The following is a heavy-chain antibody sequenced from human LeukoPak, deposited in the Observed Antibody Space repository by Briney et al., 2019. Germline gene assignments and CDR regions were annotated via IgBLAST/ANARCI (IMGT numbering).Heavy chain of an antibody. CDR2: ISYDDTNK. J-gene: IGHJ4*02. CDR3: AKGPNWNDRYYFDY. V-gene: IGHV3-30*04. Sequence: GGSLRLSCAASGFTFSNYALHWVRQAPGKGLEWVAVISYDDTNKYYVDSVKGRFTISRDNSKNTLYLQVNSLRAEDTAVYYCAKGPNWNDRYYFDYWGQGTLVTVSS. CDR1: GFTFSNYA. D-gene: IGHD1-1*01.